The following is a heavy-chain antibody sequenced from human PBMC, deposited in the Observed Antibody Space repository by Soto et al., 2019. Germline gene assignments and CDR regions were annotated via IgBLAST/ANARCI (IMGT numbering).Heavy chain of an antibody. Sequence: ASVKVSCKASGYTFTSYDINWVRQATGQGLESMGWMNPNSGNTAYAQKFQGRVTMTRNTSISTAYMELSSLRSEDTAVYYCARGNEYGGNFDYWGQGTLVTVSS. V-gene: IGHV1-8*01. CDR2: MNPNSGNT. CDR1: GYTFTSYD. D-gene: IGHD2-15*01. CDR3: ARGNEYGGNFDY. J-gene: IGHJ4*02.